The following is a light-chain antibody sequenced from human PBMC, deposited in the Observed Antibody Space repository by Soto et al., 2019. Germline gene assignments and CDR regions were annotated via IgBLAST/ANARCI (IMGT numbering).Light chain of an antibody. J-gene: IGKJ5*01. V-gene: IGKV1-5*01. CDR1: QSISSW. Sequence: DIQMNQSPSTLSASVGDRVTITCRASQSISSWLAWYQQKPGKAPKLLIYDASSLESGVPSRFSGSGSGTEFTLTISSLQPDDFATYYCQQYNSYSAITFGQGTRLEIK. CDR2: DAS. CDR3: QQYNSYSAIT.